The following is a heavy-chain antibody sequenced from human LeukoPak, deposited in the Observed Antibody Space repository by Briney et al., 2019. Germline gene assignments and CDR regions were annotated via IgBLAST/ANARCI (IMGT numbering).Heavy chain of an antibody. CDR1: GFTFSTYA. V-gene: IGHV3-23*01. Sequence: PGGSLRLSCAASGFTFSTYAMNWVRQAPGKGLDWVSDISGSGGSTYYADSVKGRFTISRDNYKNTLYLQMNSLRAEDTGVYYCAKVRYFDLYFFDYWGQGALVTVSS. D-gene: IGHD3-9*01. J-gene: IGHJ4*02. CDR2: ISGSGGST. CDR3: AKVRYFDLYFFDY.